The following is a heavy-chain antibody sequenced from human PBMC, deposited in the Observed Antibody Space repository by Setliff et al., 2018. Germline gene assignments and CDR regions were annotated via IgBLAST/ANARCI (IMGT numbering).Heavy chain of an antibody. CDR1: GGSISSSSYY. CDR2: IYYSGST. CDR3: ARDEFLEGYYYYYYYMDV. V-gene: IGHV4-39*02. D-gene: IGHD3-3*01. J-gene: IGHJ6*03. Sequence: SETLSLTCTVSGGSISSSSYYWGWIRQPPGKGLEWIGSIYYSGSTYYNPSLKSRVTISVDTSKNQFSLKLSSVTAADTAVCYCARDEFLEGYYYYYYYMDVWGKGTTVTVSS.